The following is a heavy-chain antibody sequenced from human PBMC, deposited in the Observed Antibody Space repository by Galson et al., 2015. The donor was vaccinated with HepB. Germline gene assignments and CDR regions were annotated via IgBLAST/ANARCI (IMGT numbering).Heavy chain of an antibody. Sequence: SLRLSCAASGFTFSRHSMNWVRQAPGKGLEWISYISSSRSTIFYAHSVKGRFTISRDNANDSLYLEMTGLRVEDTAVYYCARDYGSDYTDGSGYDYWGRGTLVTVSS. D-gene: IGHD3-22*01. CDR3: ARDYGSDYTDGSGYDY. V-gene: IGHV3-48*01. J-gene: IGHJ4*01. CDR1: GFTFSRHS. CDR2: ISSSRSTI.